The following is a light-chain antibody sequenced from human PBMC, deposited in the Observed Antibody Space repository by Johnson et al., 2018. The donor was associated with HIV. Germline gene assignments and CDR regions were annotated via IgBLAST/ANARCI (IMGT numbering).Light chain of an antibody. J-gene: IGLJ1*01. CDR2: ENS. V-gene: IGLV1-51*02. CDR1: SSNIGNNY. CDR3: GTWDSSLSAGWV. Sequence: QSVLTQPPSVSAAPGQKVTISCSGSSSNIGNNYVSWYQQLPGTAPKLLIYENSKRPSGIPDRFSGSKSGTSATLGITGLQTGDEADYYCGTWDSSLSAGWVFVTGTKVTVL.